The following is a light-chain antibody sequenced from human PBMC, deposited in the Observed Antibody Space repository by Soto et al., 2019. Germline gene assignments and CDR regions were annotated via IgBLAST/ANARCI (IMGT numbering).Light chain of an antibody. V-gene: IGKV2-28*01. CDR3: VHGTKTPPCT. CDR2: LGS. CDR1: QSVLQSNGHNY. J-gene: IGKJ2*02. Sequence: DIVLTQSPLSLPVTPGEPASISCWSSQSVLQSNGHNYLDWYLQKPGQSPQLLIYLGSYRATGVHDRFSGRGSGTDFTLRISRVEAEDVGVYYCVHGTKTPPCTFGRGTRLEIK.